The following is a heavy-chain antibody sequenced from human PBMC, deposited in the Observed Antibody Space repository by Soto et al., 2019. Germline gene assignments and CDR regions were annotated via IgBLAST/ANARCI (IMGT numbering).Heavy chain of an antibody. D-gene: IGHD3-3*01. Sequence: QVQLQQWGAGLLKPSETLSLTCAVYGGSFSGYYWSWIRQPPGKGLEWIGEINHSGSTNYNPSLKSRVTISVDTSKNQFSLKLRSVTAADTAVYYCASRRYDFWSGYYGYWGQGTLVTVSS. CDR1: GGSFSGYY. CDR2: INHSGST. CDR3: ASRRYDFWSGYYGY. V-gene: IGHV4-34*01. J-gene: IGHJ4*02.